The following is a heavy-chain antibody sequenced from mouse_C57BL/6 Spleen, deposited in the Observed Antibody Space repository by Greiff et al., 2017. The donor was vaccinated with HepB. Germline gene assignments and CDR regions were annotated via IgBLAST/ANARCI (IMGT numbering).Heavy chain of an antibody. Sequence: LQESGAELVKPGASVKMSCKASGYTFTSYWITWVKQRPGQGLEWIGDIYPGSGSTNYNEKFKSKATLTVDTSSSTAYMQLSSLTSEDSAVYYCARSAIGFWYFDVWGTGTTVTVSS. CDR3: ARSAIGFWYFDV. V-gene: IGHV1-55*01. CDR1: GYTFTSYW. CDR2: IYPGSGST. J-gene: IGHJ1*03. D-gene: IGHD1-2*01.